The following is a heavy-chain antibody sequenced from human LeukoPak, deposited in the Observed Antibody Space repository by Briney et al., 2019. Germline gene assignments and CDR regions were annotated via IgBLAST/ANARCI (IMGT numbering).Heavy chain of an antibody. CDR1: GFTVSAYY. D-gene: IGHD3-10*01. CDR3: AKEMYYYGSGSSSDY. J-gene: IGHJ4*02. CDR2: ISGSGGST. Sequence: GGSLRLSCAASGFTVSAYYMSWVRQAPGKGLEWVSGISGSGGSTYYADSVKGRFTISRDNSKNTLYLQMNSLTAEDTAVFYCAKEMYYYGSGSSSDYWGQGTLVTVSS. V-gene: IGHV3-23*01.